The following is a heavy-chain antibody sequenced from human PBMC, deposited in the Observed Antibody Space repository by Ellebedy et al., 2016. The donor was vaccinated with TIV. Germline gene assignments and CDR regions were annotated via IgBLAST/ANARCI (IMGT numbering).Heavy chain of an antibody. CDR2: ISGSGGST. V-gene: IGHV3-23*01. CDR3: ARGSYGDSPPDY. J-gene: IGHJ4*02. CDR1: GFTFSSYA. D-gene: IGHD4-17*01. Sequence: GESLKISXAASGFTFSSYAMSWVRQAPGKGLEWVSAISGSGGSTYYADSVKGRFTISRDNAKNSLYLQMNSLRAEDTAVYYCARGSYGDSPPDYWGQGTLVTVSS.